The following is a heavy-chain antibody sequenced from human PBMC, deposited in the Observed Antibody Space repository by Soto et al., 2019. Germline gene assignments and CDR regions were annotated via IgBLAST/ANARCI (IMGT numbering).Heavy chain of an antibody. V-gene: IGHV3-15*01. CDR2: IKSKTDGGTT. J-gene: IGHJ3*02. CDR1: GFTFSDYG. Sequence: PGGSLRLSCVASGFTFSDYGMTWVRQPPGKGQEWVSAMSGSGGIKSKTDGGTTDYAAPVKGRFTISRDDSKNTLYLQMNSLKTEDTAVYYCTTDLDYDYIWSKEAFDIWGQGTMVTV. CDR3: TTDLDYDYIWSKEAFDI. D-gene: IGHD3-16*01.